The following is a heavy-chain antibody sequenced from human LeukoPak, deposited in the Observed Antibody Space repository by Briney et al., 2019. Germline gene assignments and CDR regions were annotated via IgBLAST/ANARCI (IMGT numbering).Heavy chain of an antibody. CDR2: IYYSGST. J-gene: IGHJ4*02. CDR3: ARRTHYEDCFDY. CDR1: GGSISSSIYY. D-gene: IGHD3-22*01. Sequence: PSETLSLTCTVSGGSISSSIYYWGWIRQPPGKGLEWIGSIYYSGSTYYNPSLKSRVTISVDTSKNQFSLKLSSVTAADTAVYYCARRTHYEDCFDYWGQGTLVTVSS. V-gene: IGHV4-39*01.